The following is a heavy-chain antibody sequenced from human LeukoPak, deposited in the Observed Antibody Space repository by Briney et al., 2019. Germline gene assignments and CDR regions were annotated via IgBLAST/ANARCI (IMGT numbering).Heavy chain of an antibody. CDR3: ARDLGGGAFDY. Sequence: GGSLRLSCAASGFSFDDYGMNWVRQAPGKGLEWVSSISSSSSYIYYADSVKGRFTISRDNAKNSLYLQMNSLRAEDTAVYYCARDLGGGAFDYWGQGTLVTVSS. J-gene: IGHJ4*02. CDR1: GFSFDDYG. CDR2: ISSSSSYI. V-gene: IGHV3-21*01. D-gene: IGHD3-16*01.